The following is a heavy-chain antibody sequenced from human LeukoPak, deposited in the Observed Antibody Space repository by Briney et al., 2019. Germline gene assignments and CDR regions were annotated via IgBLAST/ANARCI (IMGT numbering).Heavy chain of an antibody. D-gene: IGHD4/OR15-4a*01. J-gene: IGHJ2*01. CDR1: GYTFSNYN. V-gene: IGHV3-74*01. CDR3: TRDRSLTTEYFDL. Sequence: GGSLRLSCAASGYTFSNYNMNWVRQAPGKGLVWVSRINTDGSNTNYADSVKGRFTVSRDNAKNTLYLQMSSLGAEDTAIYYCTRDRSLTTEYFDLWGRGTLVTASS. CDR2: INTDGSNT.